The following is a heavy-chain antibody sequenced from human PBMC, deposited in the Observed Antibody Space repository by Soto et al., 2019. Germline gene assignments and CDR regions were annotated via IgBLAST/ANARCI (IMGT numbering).Heavy chain of an antibody. CDR3: AKTLSYLARGRIAARPLILNYYGMDV. CDR2: IIPIFGTA. CDR1: GGTFSSYA. Sequence: ASVKVSCKASGGTFSSYAISWVRQAPGQGLEWMGGIIPIFGTANYAQKFQGRVTITADESTSTAYMELSSLRSEDTAVYYCAKTLSYLARGRIAARPLILNYYGMDVWGQGTTVTVSS. V-gene: IGHV1-69*13. J-gene: IGHJ6*02. D-gene: IGHD6-6*01.